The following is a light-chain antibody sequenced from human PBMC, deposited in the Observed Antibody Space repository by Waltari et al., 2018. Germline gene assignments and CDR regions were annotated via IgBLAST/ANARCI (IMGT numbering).Light chain of an antibody. V-gene: IGKV1-39*01. CDR2: AAS. J-gene: IGKJ4*01. CDR1: QSISSY. CDR3: QQANSFPLT. Sequence: DIQMTQSPSSLSASVGDRVTITCRASQSISSYLNWYQQKPGKAPKLLIYAASSLKSGVPSRFSGSGSGTDFTLTISSLQPEDFATYYCQQANSFPLTFGGGTRV.